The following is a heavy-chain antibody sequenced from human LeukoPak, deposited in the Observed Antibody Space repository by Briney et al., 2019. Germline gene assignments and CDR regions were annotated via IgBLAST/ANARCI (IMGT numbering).Heavy chain of an antibody. V-gene: IGHV4-30-2*01. D-gene: IGHD3-3*01. CDR1: GGSISSGGYY. CDR2: IYHSGST. J-gene: IGHJ4*02. Sequence: SETLSLTCTVSGGSISSGGYYWSWIRQPPGKGLEWIGYIYHSGSTYYNPSLKSRVTISVDRSKNQFSLKLSSVTAADTAVYYCARNSYDFWSGYPPDYWGQGTLVTVSS. CDR3: ARNSYDFWSGYPPDY.